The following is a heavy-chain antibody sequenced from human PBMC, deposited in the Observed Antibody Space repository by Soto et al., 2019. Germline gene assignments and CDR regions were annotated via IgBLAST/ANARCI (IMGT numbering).Heavy chain of an antibody. CDR2: IGGSSGST. D-gene: IGHD2-2*01. Sequence: GGSLRLSCAASGFTFRSYAMSWVRQAPGKGLEWVSAIGGSSGSTDYADSVKGRFTISRDNSKNTLFLQMNSLRAEDTAVYYCAKDRSSTSCYAFDYWGRGTLVTVSS. J-gene: IGHJ4*02. V-gene: IGHV3-23*01. CDR1: GFTFRSYA. CDR3: AKDRSSTSCYAFDY.